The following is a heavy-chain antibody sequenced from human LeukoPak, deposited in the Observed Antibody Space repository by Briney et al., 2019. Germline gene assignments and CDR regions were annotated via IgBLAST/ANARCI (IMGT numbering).Heavy chain of an antibody. Sequence: PSETLSLTCAVYGGSFSGHYWSWIRQPPGKGLEWIGEINHSGSTNYNPSLKSRVTISVDTSKNQFSLKLSSVTAADTAVYYCARLSTNTSMIVVVPEGFYYMDVWGKGTTVTISS. V-gene: IGHV4-34*01. D-gene: IGHD3-22*01. J-gene: IGHJ6*03. CDR2: INHSGST. CDR3: ARLSTNTSMIVVVPEGFYYMDV. CDR1: GGSFSGHY.